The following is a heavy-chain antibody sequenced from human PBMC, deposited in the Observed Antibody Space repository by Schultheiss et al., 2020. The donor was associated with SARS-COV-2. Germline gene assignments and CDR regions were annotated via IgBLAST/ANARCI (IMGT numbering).Heavy chain of an antibody. J-gene: IGHJ4*02. D-gene: IGHD6-13*01. CDR1: GFTFDDYA. Sequence: GGSLRLSCAASGFTFDDYAMHWVRQAPGKGLEWVSAISGSGGSTYYADSVKGRFTISRDNSKNTLYLQMNSLRAEDTAVYYCASAIAAFDYWGQGTLVTVSS. CDR3: ASAIAAFDY. CDR2: ISGSGGST. V-gene: IGHV3-23*01.